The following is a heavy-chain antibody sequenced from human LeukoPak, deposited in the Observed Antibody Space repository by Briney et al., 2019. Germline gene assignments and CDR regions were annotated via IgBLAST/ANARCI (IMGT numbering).Heavy chain of an antibody. J-gene: IGHJ4*02. CDR1: GYTFTGHY. CDR3: AREVNTMVRGVIGGYFDY. D-gene: IGHD3-10*01. CDR2: INPNSGGT. Sequence: GASVKVSCKASGYTFTGHYMHWVRQAPGQGLEWMGWINPNSGGTNYAQKFQGRVTMTRDTSISTAYMELSRLRSDDTAVYYCAREVNTMVRGVIGGYFDYWGQGTLVTVSS. V-gene: IGHV1-2*02.